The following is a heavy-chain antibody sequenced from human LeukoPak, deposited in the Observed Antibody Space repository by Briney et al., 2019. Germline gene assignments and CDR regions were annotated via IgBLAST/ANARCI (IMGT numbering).Heavy chain of an antibody. CDR2: INPHSGDT. D-gene: IGHD1-26*01. V-gene: IGHV1-2*02. J-gene: IGHJ3*02. CDR3: ARLSENDAFDI. Sequence: GASVKVSCXASGYTFTDYYIHWVRQALGQGLEWMGRINPHSGDTIYTQKFQDRVTMTRDTSISTAYMDLNRLRSDDTAVYYCARLSENDAFDIWGQGTMVTVSS. CDR1: GYTFTDYY.